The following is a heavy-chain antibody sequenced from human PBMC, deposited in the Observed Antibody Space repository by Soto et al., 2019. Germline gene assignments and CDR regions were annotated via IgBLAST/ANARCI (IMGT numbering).Heavy chain of an antibody. J-gene: IGHJ6*02. Sequence: PGESLKISCKGSGYSFTSYWISWVRQMPGKGLEWMGRIDPSDSYTNYSPSFQGHVTISADKSISTAYLQWSSLKASDTAMYYCARHPSGYCSGGSCYAHYGVDVWGQGTTVTV. V-gene: IGHV5-10-1*01. CDR2: IDPSDSYT. D-gene: IGHD2-15*01. CDR1: GYSFTSYW. CDR3: ARHPSGYCSGGSCYAHYGVDV.